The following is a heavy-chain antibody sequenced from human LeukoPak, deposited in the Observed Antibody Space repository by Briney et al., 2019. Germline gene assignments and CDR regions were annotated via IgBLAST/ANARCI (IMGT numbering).Heavy chain of an antibody. CDR2: ISGSGETT. CDR1: GFTFSSYG. J-gene: IGHJ4*02. V-gene: IGHV3-23*01. CDR3: AKTHGYFDQ. D-gene: IGHD3-22*01. Sequence: GSLRLSCAASGFTFSSYGMTWLRQTPAKGLEWVSAISGSGETTYYSDSVKGRFTISRDNSKNTLFLQMNSLRVEDAAMYYCAKTHGYFDQWGQGTLVAVPS.